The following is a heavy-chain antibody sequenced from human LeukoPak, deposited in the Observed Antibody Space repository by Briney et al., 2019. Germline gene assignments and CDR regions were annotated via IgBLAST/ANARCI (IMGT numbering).Heavy chain of an antibody. CDR1: GFTFTNAW. CDR2: IKGKADGGTT. CDR3: THWGGSVASY. J-gene: IGHJ4*02. Sequence: PGGSLRLSCAASGFTFTNAWMSWVRQAPGKGLEWLGRIKGKADGGTTDYAASVKGRFTISRDDSKNTLYLQINSLETEDTAVYYCTHWGGSVASYWGQGTLVTVSS. D-gene: IGHD3-16*01. V-gene: IGHV3-15*01.